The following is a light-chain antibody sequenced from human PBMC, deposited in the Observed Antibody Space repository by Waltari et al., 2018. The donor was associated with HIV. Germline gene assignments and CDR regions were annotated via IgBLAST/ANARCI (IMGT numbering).Light chain of an antibody. CDR3: GADHGSGSNFVYV. CDR1: SGYSNYK. J-gene: IGLJ1*01. V-gene: IGLV9-49*01. CDR2: VGAGGIVG. Sequence: TQTPSASASLGASVTLTCTLSSGYSNYKVDWYQQRPGKGPRFVMRVGAGGIVGSRGDGIPDRFSVLGSGLNRYLTIKNIQEEDEGDYHCGADHGSGSNFVYVFGTGTKVTVL.